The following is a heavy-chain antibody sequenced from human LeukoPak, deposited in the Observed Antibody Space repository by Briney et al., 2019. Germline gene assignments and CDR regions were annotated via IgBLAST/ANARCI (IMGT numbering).Heavy chain of an antibody. CDR1: RYTLTALS. D-gene: IGHD3-22*01. V-gene: IGHV1-24*01. Sequence: ASVKLSCKVSRYTLTALSMHWVRQAPGKGLEWMGGFDPEDGETIYAQKFQGRVTMTEDTSTDTAYIELSSLRSEDTAVYYCATDRGDYESSGPNAFDIWGQGTMVTVSS. CDR3: ATDRGDYESSGPNAFDI. J-gene: IGHJ3*02. CDR2: FDPEDGET.